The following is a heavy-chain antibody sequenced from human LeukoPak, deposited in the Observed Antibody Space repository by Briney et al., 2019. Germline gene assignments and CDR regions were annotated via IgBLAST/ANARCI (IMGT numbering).Heavy chain of an antibody. CDR2: INPNSGGT. J-gene: IGHJ6*03. Sequence: ASVKVSCKASGYTFTGYYMHWVRQAPGQGLEWMGWINPNSGGTNYAQKFQGRVTMTRDTSISTAYMELSRLRSDGTAVYYCAREVVVVVPAAMGGYYHMDVWGKGTTVTVSS. V-gene: IGHV1-2*02. D-gene: IGHD2-2*01. CDR1: GYTFTGYY. CDR3: AREVVVVVPAAMGGYYHMDV.